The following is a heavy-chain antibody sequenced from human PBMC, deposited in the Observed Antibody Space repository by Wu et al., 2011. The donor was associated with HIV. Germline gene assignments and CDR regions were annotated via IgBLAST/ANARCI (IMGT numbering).Heavy chain of an antibody. J-gene: IGHJ4*02. CDR2: IIPIFGTA. CDR3: ARDLGGDGDS. Sequence: QVQLVQSGAEVKKPGSSVKVSCKASGGTFSRYAINWVRQAPGQGLEWMGGIIPIFGTAKYVQKFQGRVTITADKSTSTAYMELSSLTSEDTAVYYCARDLGGDGDSWGQGTLVTVSS. V-gene: IGHV1-69*14. D-gene: IGHD2-21*01. CDR1: GGTFSRYA.